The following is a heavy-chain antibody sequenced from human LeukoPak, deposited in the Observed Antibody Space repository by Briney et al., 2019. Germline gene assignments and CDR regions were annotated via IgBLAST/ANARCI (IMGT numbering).Heavy chain of an antibody. CDR2: IYSSGSA. CDR3: ARSDTGTLSPFDY. J-gene: IGHJ4*02. Sequence: PSETLSLTCTVSGGSISPYYWSWIRQSPGKGLEWIGYIYSSGSANYNPSLKSRVTISVDTSKNQFSLKLSSVTAADTAVYYCARSDTGTLSPFDYWGQGTLVTVSS. CDR1: GGSISPYY. D-gene: IGHD4-17*01. V-gene: IGHV4-59*08.